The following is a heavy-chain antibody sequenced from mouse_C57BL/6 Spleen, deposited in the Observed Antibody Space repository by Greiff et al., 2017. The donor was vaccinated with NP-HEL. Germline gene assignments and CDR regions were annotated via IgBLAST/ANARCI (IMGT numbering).Heavy chain of an antibody. V-gene: IGHV5-4*01. J-gene: IGHJ1*03. CDR2: ISDGGSYT. CDR1: GFTFSSYA. Sequence: EVQLVESGGGLVKPGGSLKLSCAASGFTFSSYAMSWVRQTPEKRLEWVATISDGGSYTYYPDNVKGRFTISRDNAKNNLYLQMSHLKSEDTAMYYCARERTPYYSNFDWYFDVWGTGTTVTVSS. CDR3: ARERTPYYSNFDWYFDV. D-gene: IGHD2-5*01.